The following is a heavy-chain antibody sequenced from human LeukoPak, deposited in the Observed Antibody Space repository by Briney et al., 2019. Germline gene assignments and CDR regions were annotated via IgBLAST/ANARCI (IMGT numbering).Heavy chain of an antibody. CDR2: ISGSGDRT. J-gene: IGHJ5*02. D-gene: IGHD3-10*01. Sequence: GGSLRLSCAASGFTFSDYYMSWIRQAPGTGLEWVSTISGSGDRTFYADSVKGRFTISRDNSKNTLDLQMNSLRAEDTAVYYCAKTYYYVSGSFSPWGQGTLVTVSS. CDR3: AKTYYYVSGSFSP. V-gene: IGHV3-23*01. CDR1: GFTFSDYY.